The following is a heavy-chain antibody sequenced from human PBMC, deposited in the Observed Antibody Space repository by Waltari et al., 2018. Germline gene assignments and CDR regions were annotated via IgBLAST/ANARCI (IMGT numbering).Heavy chain of an antibody. CDR1: GFIFNNFA. Sequence: EVQLVESGGGLVQPGGSLRLSCATSGFIFNNFAISWVRQAPGKGLEWGAATGDGGGATYYADSVKGRSSISRDDSKNTVYLQMNSLRVDDTALYYCARGAGELLPLDHWGQGTLVTVSS. CDR3: ARGAGELLPLDH. J-gene: IGHJ4*02. CDR2: TGDGGGAT. V-gene: IGHV3-23*04. D-gene: IGHD3-10*01.